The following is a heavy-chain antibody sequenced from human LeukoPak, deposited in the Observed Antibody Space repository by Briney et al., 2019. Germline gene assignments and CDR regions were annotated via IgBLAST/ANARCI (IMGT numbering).Heavy chain of an antibody. Sequence: NPSETLSLTCTVSGGSISSGDFYWSWIRQPPGKGLEWIGCIYYSGSTHYNPSLKSRVTISVDTSKNQFSLKLSSVTAADTAVYYCARGGDYYDSSGSYAFDIWGQGTMVTVSS. V-gene: IGHV4-30-4*02. CDR1: GGSISSGDFY. CDR3: ARGGDYYDSSGSYAFDI. CDR2: IYYSGST. J-gene: IGHJ3*02. D-gene: IGHD3-22*01.